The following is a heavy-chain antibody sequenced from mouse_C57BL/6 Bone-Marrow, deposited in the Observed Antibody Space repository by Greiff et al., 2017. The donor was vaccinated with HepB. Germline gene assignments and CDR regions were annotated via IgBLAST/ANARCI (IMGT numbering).Heavy chain of an antibody. Sequence: VQLQQSGAELLKPGASVKLSCKATGYTFTGYWIEWVKQRPGHGLEWIGEILPGSGSTNYNEKFKGKATFTADTSSNTAYMQLSSLTTEDSAIYYWARALLITTVGRYYAMDYWGQGTSVTVSS. CDR3: ARALLITTVGRYYAMDY. D-gene: IGHD1-1*01. V-gene: IGHV1-9*01. CDR2: ILPGSGST. J-gene: IGHJ4*01. CDR1: GYTFTGYW.